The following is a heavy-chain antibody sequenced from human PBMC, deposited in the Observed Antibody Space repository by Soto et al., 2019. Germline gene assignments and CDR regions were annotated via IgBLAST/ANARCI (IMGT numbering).Heavy chain of an antibody. D-gene: IGHD3-3*01. V-gene: IGHV4-31*03. CDR2: IYYSGST. CDR3: ARMGRGTIFGVETYYYYGMDV. Sequence: PSETLSLTCTVSGGSISSGGYYWSWIRQHPGKGLEWIGYIYYSGSTYYNPSLKSRVTISVDTSKNQFSLKLSSVTAADTAVYYCARMGRGTIFGVETYYYYGMDVWGQGTTVTAP. J-gene: IGHJ6*02. CDR1: GGSISSGGYY.